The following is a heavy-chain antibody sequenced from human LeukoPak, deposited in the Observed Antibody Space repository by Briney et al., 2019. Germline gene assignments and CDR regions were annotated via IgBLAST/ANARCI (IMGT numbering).Heavy chain of an antibody. CDR2: VYYSGST. J-gene: IGHJ5*02. D-gene: IGHD4-23*01. V-gene: IGHV4-59*01. Sequence: SETLSLTCTVSGGSISSYYWSWIRQPPGKGLEWIASVYYSGSTSYNPSLKSRVTIAVDTSKNQFSLKLSSVTAADTAVYYCARGGDYGGYKWFDPWGQGTLVTVSS. CDR1: GGSISSYY. CDR3: ARGGDYGGYKWFDP.